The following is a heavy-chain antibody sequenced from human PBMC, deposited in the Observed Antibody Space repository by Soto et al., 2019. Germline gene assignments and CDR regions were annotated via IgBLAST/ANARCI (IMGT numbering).Heavy chain of an antibody. J-gene: IGHJ6*02. D-gene: IGHD2-15*01. CDR3: THCSGESCHGGYFGMDV. CDR2: INSDGTTT. V-gene: IGHV3-74*01. CDR1: GFTFRGYW. Sequence: GGSLSLSFAGSGFTFRGYWMHWVRQSPGKGLVWVSRINSDGTTTAYADSVKGRFTISRDNSKNTLYLQMSSLRAEDTAVYYCTHCSGESCHGGYFGMDVWGQGTTVTVSS.